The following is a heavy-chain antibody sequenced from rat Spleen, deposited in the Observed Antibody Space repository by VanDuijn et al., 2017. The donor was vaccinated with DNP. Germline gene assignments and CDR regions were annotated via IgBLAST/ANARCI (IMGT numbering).Heavy chain of an antibody. D-gene: IGHD1-10*01. V-gene: IGHV5-20*01. Sequence: EVQLMESGGGLVQPGRSLKLSCAGSGFTFSDYYMAWVRQAPAKGLEWVASITYDGVGTYYRDSVKGRFTISRDIAKSSLYLQMNSLKSEDTATYYCARHDNFDWFAYWGQGTLVTVSS. CDR1: GFTFSDYY. J-gene: IGHJ3*01. CDR2: ITYDGVGT. CDR3: ARHDNFDWFAY.